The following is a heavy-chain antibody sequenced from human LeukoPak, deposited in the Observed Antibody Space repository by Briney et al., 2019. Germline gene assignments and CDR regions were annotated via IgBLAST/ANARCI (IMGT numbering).Heavy chain of an antibody. CDR1: GFTFSDAW. V-gene: IGHV3-23*01. CDR2: IRDNDFST. Sequence: PGGSLRLSCAASGFTFSDAWMSWVRQAPGKGLEWVSGIRDNDFSTYYADSVKGRFTISRDNSKSPVYLQMNSLRAEDTAVYYCARSSGNYWAAPFDYWGQGTLVTVSS. D-gene: IGHD1-26*01. J-gene: IGHJ4*02. CDR3: ARSSGNYWAAPFDY.